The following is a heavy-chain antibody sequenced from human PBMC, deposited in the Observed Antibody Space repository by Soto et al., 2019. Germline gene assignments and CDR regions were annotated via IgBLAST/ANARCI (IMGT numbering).Heavy chain of an antibody. CDR1: GFTFSTYG. V-gene: IGHV3-33*01. J-gene: IGHJ4*02. D-gene: IGHD4-17*01. CDR2: IWYAGSNK. Sequence: QVQLVESGGGVVQPGRSLRLSCAASGFTFSTYGMHWVRQAPGKGLEWVADIWYAGSNKYYADSVKGRFTISRDNSKNTLYLQMNSLKAEDTAVYYCARGTVHFDYWGQRTLVTVSS. CDR3: ARGTVHFDY.